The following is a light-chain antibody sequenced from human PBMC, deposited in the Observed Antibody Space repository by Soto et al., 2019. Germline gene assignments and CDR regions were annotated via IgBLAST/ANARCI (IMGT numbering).Light chain of an antibody. CDR2: DVY. V-gene: IGLV2-14*01. CDR3: SSYTTTSTVV. CDR1: SSDVGGYDC. J-gene: IGLJ2*01. Sequence: QSVLTQPASVSGSPGQSITISCTGTSSDVGGYDCVSWFQQYPGKAPSLMLYDVYRRPSGVSYRFSGSKSGNTASLTISGLQAEDEADYYCSSYTTTSTVVFGGGTKLTVL.